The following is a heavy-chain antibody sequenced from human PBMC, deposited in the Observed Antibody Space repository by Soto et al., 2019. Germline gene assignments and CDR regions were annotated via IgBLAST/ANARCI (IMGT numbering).Heavy chain of an antibody. CDR3: ARKDCSSTSCYRYGWFGP. D-gene: IGHD2-2*01. CDR1: GYTFTSYG. J-gene: IGHJ5*02. V-gene: IGHV1-18*01. Sequence: GASVKVSCKASGYTFTSYGISWVRQAPGQGLEWMGWISAYNGNTNYAQKLQGRVTMTTDTSTSTAYMELRSLRSDDTAVYYCARKDCSSTSCYRYGWFGPWGQGTLVTVSS. CDR2: ISAYNGNT.